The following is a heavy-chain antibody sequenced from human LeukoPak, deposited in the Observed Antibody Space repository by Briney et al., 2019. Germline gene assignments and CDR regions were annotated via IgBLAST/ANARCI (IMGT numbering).Heavy chain of an antibody. V-gene: IGHV5-51*01. CDR2: IYPGGSDT. J-gene: IGHJ4*02. CDR3: ARQRLRGISYFGF. CDR1: GYSFTSFW. Sequence: GESLKISCKGSGYSFTSFWIGWVRQMPGKGLEWMGIIYPGGSDTRYSPSFQGQVTISADKSINTAYLQWSSLKASDTAMDYCARQRLRGISYFGFWGQGTLVTVSS. D-gene: IGHD3-10*01.